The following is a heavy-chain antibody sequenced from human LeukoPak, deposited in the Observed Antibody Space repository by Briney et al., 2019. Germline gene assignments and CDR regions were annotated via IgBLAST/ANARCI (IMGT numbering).Heavy chain of an antibody. D-gene: IGHD3-22*01. V-gene: IGHV3-30*02. CDR3: APKAVVVITTAPPINWFDP. Sequence: GGPLRLSCAASGFTFSSYGMHWVRQAPGKGLEWVAFIRYDGSNKYYADSVKGRFTISRDNSKNTLYLQMNSLRAEDTAVYYCAPKAVVVITTAPPINWFDPWGQGTLVTVSS. CDR2: IRYDGSNK. J-gene: IGHJ5*02. CDR1: GFTFSSYG.